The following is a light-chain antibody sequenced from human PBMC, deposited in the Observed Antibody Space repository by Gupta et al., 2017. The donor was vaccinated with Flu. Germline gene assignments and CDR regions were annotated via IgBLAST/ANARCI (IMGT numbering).Light chain of an antibody. CDR1: NRDVGGYNF. J-gene: IGLJ2*01. Sequence: QSALTQPASVSGSPGQSITISCTGTNRDVGGYNFVSWYQQYPGKAPKLMIYDVTNRPSGVANRFSGSRSGNTASLTISGLQAEDEADYYCSSYTTTAVVVFGGGTKLTVL. CDR3: SSYTTTAVVV. CDR2: DVT. V-gene: IGLV2-14*01.